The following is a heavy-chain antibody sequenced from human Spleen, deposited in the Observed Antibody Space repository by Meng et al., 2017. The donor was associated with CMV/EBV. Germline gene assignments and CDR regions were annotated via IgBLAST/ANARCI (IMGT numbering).Heavy chain of an antibody. Sequence: SLTCTVSGVSIRRGGSYWSWIRQHPGKGLEWIGYIYYSGTTYYNPSLESRVIISIDTSKNQFSLRLSSVTAADTAVYYCARRADFDYWGQGTLVTVSS. CDR3: ARRADFDY. V-gene: IGHV4-31*03. CDR1: GVSIRRGGSY. D-gene: IGHD6-25*01. J-gene: IGHJ4*02. CDR2: IYYSGTT.